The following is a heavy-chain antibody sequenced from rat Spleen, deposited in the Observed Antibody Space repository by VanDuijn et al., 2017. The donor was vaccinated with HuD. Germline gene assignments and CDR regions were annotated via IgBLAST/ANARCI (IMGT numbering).Heavy chain of an antibody. V-gene: IGHV4-2*01. Sequence: EVKLVESGGGLVQPGRSLKLSCAASGFKFNDHWMGCVRQAPGKGLEWIGEMNKDSRTLKYTPALKDKFTISRDNAQNTLYLQLSKPGSEDTAIYYCVREEFGVRDWGQGVMVTVSS. J-gene: IGHJ2*01. D-gene: IGHD4-3*01. CDR3: VREEFGVRD. CDR1: GFKFNDHW. CDR2: MNKDSRTL.